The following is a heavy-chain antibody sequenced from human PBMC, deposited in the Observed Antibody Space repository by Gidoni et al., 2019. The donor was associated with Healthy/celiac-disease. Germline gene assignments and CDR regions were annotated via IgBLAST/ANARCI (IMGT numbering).Heavy chain of an antibody. J-gene: IGHJ4*02. V-gene: IGHV1-2*02. Sequence: QVQLVQSGAEVKKPGASVKVSCKASGYTFTGYSMHWVRQAPGQGLEWMGWINPNSGGTNYAQKFQGRVTMTRDTSISTAYMELSRLRSDDTAVYYCAREYYYDSSGYYVFDYWGQGTLVTVSS. D-gene: IGHD3-22*01. CDR1: GYTFTGYS. CDR3: AREYYYDSSGYYVFDY. CDR2: INPNSGGT.